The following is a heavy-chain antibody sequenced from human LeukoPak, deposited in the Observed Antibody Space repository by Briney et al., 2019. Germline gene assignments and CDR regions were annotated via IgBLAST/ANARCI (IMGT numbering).Heavy chain of an antibody. CDR1: GGTFSSYA. J-gene: IGHJ4*02. V-gene: IGHV1-69*01. CDR3: ARALSPDIAVAETGYCFDY. Sequence: SVKVSCKASGGTFSSYAISWVRQAPGQGLEWMGGIIPIFGTANYAQKFQGRVTITADESTRTAYMELSSLRSEDTAVYYCARALSPDIAVAETGYCFDYWGPGTLVTVSS. D-gene: IGHD6-19*01. CDR2: IIPIFGTA.